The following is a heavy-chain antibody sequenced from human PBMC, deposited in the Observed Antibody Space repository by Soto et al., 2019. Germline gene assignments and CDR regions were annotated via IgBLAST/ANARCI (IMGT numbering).Heavy chain of an antibody. J-gene: IGHJ6*03. CDR1: GYTFTSYA. CDR3: ARDCSGGSCYYYYYMAV. D-gene: IGHD2-15*01. CDR2: INDGNGNT. Sequence: QVQLVQSGAEVKKPGASVKVSCKASGYTFTSYAMHWVRQAPGQRLEWMGWINDGNGNTKYSQKLQGRVTITRDTSESTAYMELSSLRSEDTAVYYCARDCSGGSCYYYYYMAVWGKGTTVTVSS. V-gene: IGHV1-3*01.